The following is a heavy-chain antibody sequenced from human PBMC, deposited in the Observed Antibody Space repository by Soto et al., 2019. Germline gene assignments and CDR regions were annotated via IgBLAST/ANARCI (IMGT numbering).Heavy chain of an antibody. J-gene: IGHJ4*02. Sequence: EVQLVESGGGLVKPGESLRLSCEASGASFTNAWMNWVRQAPGKGLEWVGRIKTRIDSATTDYAAPVKGRFTISSDDSKNTLYLQMDSLKPEDTAVYYCTTEDPSWLRGLEYWGQGTLCTVAS. CDR2: IKTRIDSATT. CDR3: TTEDPSWLRGLEY. V-gene: IGHV3-15*01. D-gene: IGHD5-12*01. CDR1: GASFTNAW.